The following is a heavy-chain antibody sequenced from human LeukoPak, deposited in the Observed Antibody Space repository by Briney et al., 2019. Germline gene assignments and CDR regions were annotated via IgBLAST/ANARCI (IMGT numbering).Heavy chain of an antibody. V-gene: IGHV4-34*01. CDR3: ATGGSTFRPSKVDY. Sequence: SETLSLTCAVYGGSFSGYYWSWIRQPPGKGLEWIGEINHSGGTNYNPSLKSRVTISVDTSKNQFSVKLNSVTAADTAVYYCATGGSTFRPSKVDYWGQGTLVTVSS. J-gene: IGHJ4*02. CDR2: INHSGGT. CDR1: GGSFSGYY.